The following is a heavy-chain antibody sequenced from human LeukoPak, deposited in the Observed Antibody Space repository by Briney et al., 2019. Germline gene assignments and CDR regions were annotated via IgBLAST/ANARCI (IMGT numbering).Heavy chain of an antibody. D-gene: IGHD6-13*01. CDR1: GFTFSDCD. V-gene: IGHV3-21*01. CDR3: TRAFPPLRTAAAGDV. J-gene: IGHJ4*02. Sequence: GGSLRLACTGSGFTFSDCDMNCVRQAPGKGLEWISSISGRSSHIYYADSIKGRFTNSRDNAKNSLYLQMNSLRDEDTAVYYCTRAFPPLRTAAAGDVWGQGTLVTVSS. CDR2: ISGRSSHI.